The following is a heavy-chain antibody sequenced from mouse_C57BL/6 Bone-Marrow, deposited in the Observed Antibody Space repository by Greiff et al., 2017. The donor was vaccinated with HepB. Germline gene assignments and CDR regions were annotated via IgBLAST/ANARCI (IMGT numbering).Heavy chain of an antibody. CDR1: GYTFTSYW. CDR2: IDPSDSYT. Sequence: QVQLQQPGAELVMPGASVKLSCKASGYTFTSYWMHWVKQRPGQGLEWIGEIDPSDSYTNYNQKFKGKSTLTVDKSSSTAYMQLSSLTSEDSAVYYCARPGSSPYYAMDYWGQGTSVTVSS. V-gene: IGHV1-69*01. J-gene: IGHJ4*01. CDR3: ARPGSSPYYAMDY. D-gene: IGHD1-1*01.